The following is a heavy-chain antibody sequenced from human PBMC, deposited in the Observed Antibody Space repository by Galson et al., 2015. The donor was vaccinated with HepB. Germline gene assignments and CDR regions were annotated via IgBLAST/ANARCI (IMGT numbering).Heavy chain of an antibody. CDR1: GYTFTSYG. V-gene: IGHV1-18*04. J-gene: IGHJ4*02. CDR2: ISAYNGNA. D-gene: IGHD4-23*01. Sequence: SVKVSCKASGYTFTSYGISWVRQAPGQGLEWMGWISAYNGNANYAQKLQGRVTMTTDTSTSTAYMELRSLRSDDTAVYYCARDTLRWSPNYFDYWGQGTLVTVSS. CDR3: ARDTLRWSPNYFDY.